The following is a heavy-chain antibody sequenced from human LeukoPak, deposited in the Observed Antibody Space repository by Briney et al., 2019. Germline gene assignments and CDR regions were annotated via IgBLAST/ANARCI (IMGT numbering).Heavy chain of an antibody. D-gene: IGHD6-25*01. CDR2: IWYDGSNK. V-gene: IGHV3-33*06. J-gene: IGHJ4*02. CDR3: AKDRSIAASSLGY. CDR1: GFTFSSYG. Sequence: PGRSLRLSCAASGFTFSSYGMHWVRQAPGKGLEWVAVIWYDGSNKYYADSVKGRFTISRDNSKNTLYLQMNSLRAEGTAVYYCAKDRSIAASSLGYWGQGTLVTVSS.